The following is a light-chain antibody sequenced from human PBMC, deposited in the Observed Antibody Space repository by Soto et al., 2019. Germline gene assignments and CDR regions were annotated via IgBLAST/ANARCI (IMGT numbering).Light chain of an antibody. CDR3: SSYTSSHVV. Sequence: QSALTQPASVSGSPGQSITISCTGTSSDVGGYNYVSWYQQHPGKAPKLMIYDVSNRPSGVSNRFSGSKSGNTASLTISWLQAEDEADYYCSSYTSSHVVFGGGTKLTVL. J-gene: IGLJ2*01. V-gene: IGLV2-14*01. CDR2: DVS. CDR1: SSDVGGYNY.